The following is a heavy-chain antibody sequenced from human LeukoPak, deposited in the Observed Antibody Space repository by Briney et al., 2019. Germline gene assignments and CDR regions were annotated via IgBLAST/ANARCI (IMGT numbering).Heavy chain of an antibody. CDR3: ARESRHRSGYYPTDY. V-gene: IGHV4-39*07. J-gene: IGHJ4*02. D-gene: IGHD3-22*01. CDR2: IYYSGST. CDR1: GGSISSSSYY. Sequence: SETLSVTCTVSGGSISSSSYYWGWIRQPPGKGLEWIGSIYYSGSTYYNPSLKSRVTISVDTSKNQFSLKLSSVTAADTAVYYCARESRHRSGYYPTDYWGQGTLVTVSS.